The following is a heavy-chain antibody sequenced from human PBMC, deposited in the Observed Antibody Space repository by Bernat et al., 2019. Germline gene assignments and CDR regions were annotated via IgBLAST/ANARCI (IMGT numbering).Heavy chain of an antibody. CDR1: GFTFSSDA. J-gene: IGHJ4*02. Sequence: EVQLLESGGGLVQPGGSLRLSCAASGFTFSSDAMSWVRQAPGKGLEWVSAISGSGGSTHYADSVKGRFTISRDKPKNTLYLQVNSLRDEDTAVYYCAKGPGYCSSTSCYLYYWGQGTLVTVSS. CDR2: ISGSGGST. CDR3: AKGPGYCSSTSCYLYY. D-gene: IGHD2-2*01. V-gene: IGHV3-23*01.